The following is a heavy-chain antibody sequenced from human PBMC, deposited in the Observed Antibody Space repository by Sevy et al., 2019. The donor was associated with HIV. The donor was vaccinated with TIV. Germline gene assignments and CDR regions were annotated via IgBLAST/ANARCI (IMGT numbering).Heavy chain of an antibody. Sequence: GGSLRLSCAASGFTFSDYSMNWVRQAPGKGLEWISYITHTSGTMAYADSVKGRFTISRDNAKNLVYLQWNSLRAEDTALYFCARDRNWAFDYWGQGTLVTVSS. J-gene: IGHJ4*02. CDR2: ITHTSGTM. V-gene: IGHV3-48*01. CDR3: ARDRNWAFDY. CDR1: GFTFSDYS. D-gene: IGHD3-16*01.